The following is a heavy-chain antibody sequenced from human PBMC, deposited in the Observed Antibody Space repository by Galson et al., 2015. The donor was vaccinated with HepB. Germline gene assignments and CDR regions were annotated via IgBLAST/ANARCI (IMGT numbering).Heavy chain of an antibody. V-gene: IGHV1-18*01. Sequence: SVKVSCKASGYTFTKYTITWVRQAPGQGLEWVGWISAYNGNTNYAQRLQGRVTMTTDTSTSTAYMELKSLRSDDTAVYYCARGAFVVVLGATQNNWFDPWGQGTLVTVSS. CDR1: GYTFTKYT. CDR2: ISAYNGNT. CDR3: ARGAFVVVLGATQNNWFDP. J-gene: IGHJ5*02. D-gene: IGHD2-15*01.